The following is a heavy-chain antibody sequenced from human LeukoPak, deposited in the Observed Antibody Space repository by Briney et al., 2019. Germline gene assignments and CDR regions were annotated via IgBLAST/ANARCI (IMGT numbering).Heavy chain of an antibody. Sequence: SETLSLTCAVSGGSISSSNWWSWVRQPPGKGLEWIGEIYHSGSTNYNPSLKSRVTISVDKSKNQFSLKLSSVTAADTAVYYCASSVAEDYYGMDVWGQGTTVTVSS. D-gene: IGHD6-19*01. J-gene: IGHJ6*02. CDR1: GGSISSSNW. CDR2: IYHSGST. V-gene: IGHV4-4*02. CDR3: ASSVAEDYYGMDV.